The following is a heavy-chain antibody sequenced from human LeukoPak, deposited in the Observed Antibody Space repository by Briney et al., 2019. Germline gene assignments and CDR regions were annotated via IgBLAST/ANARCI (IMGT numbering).Heavy chain of an antibody. J-gene: IGHJ4*02. Sequence: GGSLRLSCAASGFTFSSYSMNWVRQAPGKGLEWVSSISSSSSYIYYADSVKGRFTISRDNAKSSLYLQMNSPRAEDTAVYYCARDIGAPRGYYDSSDARYYFDYWGQGTLVTVSS. D-gene: IGHD3-22*01. CDR1: GFTFSSYS. CDR2: ISSSSSYI. CDR3: ARDIGAPRGYYDSSDARYYFDY. V-gene: IGHV3-21*01.